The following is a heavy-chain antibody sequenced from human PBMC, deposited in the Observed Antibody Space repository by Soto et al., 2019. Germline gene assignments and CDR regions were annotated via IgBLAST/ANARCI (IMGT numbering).Heavy chain of an antibody. J-gene: IGHJ3*02. CDR2: IIPILGIA. CDR3: ARKQGTTGNAFDI. Sequence: SVKVSCKASGGTFSSYTISWVRQAPGQGLEWMGRIIPILGIANYAQKFQGRVTITADKSTSTAYMELSSLRSEDTAVYYCARKQGTTGNAFDIWGQGTMVTVSS. CDR1: GGTFSSYT. V-gene: IGHV1-69*02. D-gene: IGHD1-1*01.